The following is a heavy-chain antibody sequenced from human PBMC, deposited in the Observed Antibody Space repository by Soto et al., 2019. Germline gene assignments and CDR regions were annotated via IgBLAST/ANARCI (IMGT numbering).Heavy chain of an antibody. D-gene: IGHD2-2*01. CDR3: AKVGPRVG. CDR1: GFTFDDYT. CDR2: ISWDGGST. J-gene: IGHJ4*02. Sequence: GALLLSCSASGFTFDDYTMHWVRQAPGKGLEWVSLISWDGGSTYYADSVKGRFTISRDNIKNSLYLQMNSLRTEDTALYYCAKVGPRVGWGQGTLVTVYS. V-gene: IGHV3-43*01.